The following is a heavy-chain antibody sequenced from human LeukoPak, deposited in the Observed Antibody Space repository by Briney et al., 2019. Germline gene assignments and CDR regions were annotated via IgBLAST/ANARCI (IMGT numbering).Heavy chain of an antibody. CDR2: ISKDGSEK. CDR3: ATDLNWVSH. CDR1: GMNNYW. Sequence: PGESLRLSCIGSGMNNYWMTWVRQAPGKGLQSLANISKDGSEKYYLDSVKGRITISRDNMKNSVFLEINSLRAEDTGIYYCATDLNWVSHWGQGTLVTVSS. D-gene: IGHD3-16*01. V-gene: IGHV3-7*01. J-gene: IGHJ4*02.